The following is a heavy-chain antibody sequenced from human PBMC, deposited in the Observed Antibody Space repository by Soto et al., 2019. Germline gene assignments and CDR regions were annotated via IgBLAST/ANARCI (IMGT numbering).Heavy chain of an antibody. CDR3: ARHSASWQWFDY. CDR1: GGSISSGGYY. J-gene: IGHJ5*01. V-gene: IGHV4-31*03. D-gene: IGHD1-26*01. CDR2: IYYSGST. Sequence: QVQLQESGPGLVKPSQTLSLTCSVSGGSISSGGYYWSWIRQHPEKGLEWIGYIYYSGSTNYNPSLKSRVIISVDTSSIRFSLDLRSVTAADTAIYYCARHSASWQWFDYWGQGTLVTVSS.